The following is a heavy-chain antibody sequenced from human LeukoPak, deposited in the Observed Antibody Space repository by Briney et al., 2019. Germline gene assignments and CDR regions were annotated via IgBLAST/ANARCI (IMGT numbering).Heavy chain of an antibody. V-gene: IGHV3-7*01. D-gene: IGHD2-15*01. J-gene: IGHJ4*02. CDR1: GFTFSSYW. CDR2: IRQDGSEE. CDR3: VRGGRLLPDY. Sequence: GGSLRLSCAASGFTFSSYWMSWVRQAPGRGLEWVANIRQDGSEEYYTDSVKGRFTSSRDNAKNPMYLQISSVRAEDTAVYYCVRGGRLLPDYWGQGTPVTVSS.